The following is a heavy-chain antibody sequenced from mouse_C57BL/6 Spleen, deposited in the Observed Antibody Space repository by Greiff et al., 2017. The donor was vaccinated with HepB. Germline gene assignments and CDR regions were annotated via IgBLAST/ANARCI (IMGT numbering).Heavy chain of an antibody. Sequence: QVQLKQPGAELVKPGASVKMSCKASGYTFTSYWITWVKQRPGQGLEWIGDIYPGSGSTNYNEKFKSKATLTVDTSSSTAYMQLSSLTSEDSAVYYCASRNYEYAMDYWGQGTSVTVSS. J-gene: IGHJ4*01. CDR3: ASRNYEYAMDY. CDR2: IYPGSGST. D-gene: IGHD2-1*01. V-gene: IGHV1-55*01. CDR1: GYTFTSYW.